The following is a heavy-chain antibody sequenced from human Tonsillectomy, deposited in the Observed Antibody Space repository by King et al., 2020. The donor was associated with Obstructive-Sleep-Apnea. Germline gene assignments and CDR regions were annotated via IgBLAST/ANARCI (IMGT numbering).Heavy chain of an antibody. Sequence: VQLVESGGGVVQPGRSLRLSCAASGFTFSDSGMHLVRQTPGKGLEWVSFIRFDGSENYYADSVKGRFTISRDNSRNTLYLHMNSLRVEDTAVYYCARPGVGASSIIEYWGQGTLVTVSS. J-gene: IGHJ4*02. CDR3: ARPGVGASSIIEY. D-gene: IGHD1-26*01. CDR1: GFTFSDSG. CDR2: IRFDGSEN. V-gene: IGHV3-30*02.